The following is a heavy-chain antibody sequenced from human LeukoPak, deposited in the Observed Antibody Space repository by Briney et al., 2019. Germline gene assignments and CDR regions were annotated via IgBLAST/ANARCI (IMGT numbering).Heavy chain of an antibody. D-gene: IGHD6-13*01. V-gene: IGHV4-34*01. CDR3: ASLGLYTSSWYRFYYFDY. CDR2: INHRGST. Sequence: SETLSLTCGVHGGSLSDYSWSWLRQSPEMGLEWIGEINHRGSTSYNPPLKSRFTISVETSNNQFSLKLSSVTAADTAVYYCASLGLYTSSWYRFYYFDYWGQGTPVTVSS. J-gene: IGHJ4*02. CDR1: GGSLSDYS.